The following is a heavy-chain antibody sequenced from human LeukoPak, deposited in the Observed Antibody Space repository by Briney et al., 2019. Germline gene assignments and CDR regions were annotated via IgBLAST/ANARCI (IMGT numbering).Heavy chain of an antibody. CDR1: GGSISIGGYF. Sequence: SETLSLTCTVSGGSISIGGYFWSWIRQHPGKGLEWVGYIYSSGTTCYYNPSLKSRVTISVDTSKNQFSLKLSSVTAADTAVYYCARDVDGKYYFDYWGQGTLVTVSS. CDR3: ARDVDGKYYFDY. J-gene: IGHJ4*02. CDR2: IYSSGTTC. V-gene: IGHV4-31*03. D-gene: IGHD5-24*01.